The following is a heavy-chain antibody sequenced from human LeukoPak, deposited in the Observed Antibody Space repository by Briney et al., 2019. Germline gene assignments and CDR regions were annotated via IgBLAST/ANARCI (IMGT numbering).Heavy chain of an antibody. CDR2: ISGTSGSI. D-gene: IGHD5-24*01. J-gene: IGHJ4*02. Sequence: PGGSLRLSCTASGFTFSSYAMDWVRQAPGKGLEWVSYISGTSGSIYFAASVKGRFTISRDNANNSLFLQMNNLSAEDTAVYYYVRDSWRTFDHWGQGALVTVSS. CDR1: GFTFSSYA. V-gene: IGHV3-48*04. CDR3: VRDSWRTFDH.